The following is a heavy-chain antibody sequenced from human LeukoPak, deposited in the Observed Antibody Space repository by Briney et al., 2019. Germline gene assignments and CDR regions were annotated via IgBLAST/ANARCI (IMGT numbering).Heavy chain of an antibody. CDR2: IYHSGST. CDR3: ARVGATTRWFDP. CDR1: GYSISSGYY. J-gene: IGHJ5*02. Sequence: SETLSLTCAVSGYSISSGYYWGWIRQPPGKGLEWIGSIYHSGSTYYNPSLKSRVSISVDTSKNQFSLKLSSVTAADTAVYYRARVGATTRWFDPWGQGALVTVSS. D-gene: IGHD1-26*01. V-gene: IGHV4-38-2*01.